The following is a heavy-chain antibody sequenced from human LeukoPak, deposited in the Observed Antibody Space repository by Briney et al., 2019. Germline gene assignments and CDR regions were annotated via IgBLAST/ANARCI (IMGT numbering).Heavy chain of an antibody. CDR3: ARDYCSSTSCFPDV. CDR2: ISSSGSTI. D-gene: IGHD2-2*01. Sequence: PGGSLRLSCAASGFTFSSYEMNWVRQAPGKGLEWVSYISSSGSTIYYADSVKGRFTISRDNAKNTLYLQMNSLRAEDTAVYYCARDYCSSTSCFPDVWGKGTTATVSS. V-gene: IGHV3-48*03. J-gene: IGHJ6*04. CDR1: GFTFSSYE.